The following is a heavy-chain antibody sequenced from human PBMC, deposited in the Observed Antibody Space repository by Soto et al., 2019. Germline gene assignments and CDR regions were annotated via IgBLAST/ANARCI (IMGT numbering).Heavy chain of an antibody. V-gene: IGHV3-74*01. J-gene: IGHJ4*02. CDR3: ARDTNGLHY. CDR2: ISTDGSIT. CDR1: GFTFSIYY. Sequence: SGGSLRLSCAASGFTFSIYYMSWVRQAPGKGLVWVSCISTDGSITDYADSVKGRFTVSRDNAKNTLYLQMNSLRVDDTAVYYCARDTNGLHYWGQGTLVTVSS. D-gene: IGHD2-8*01.